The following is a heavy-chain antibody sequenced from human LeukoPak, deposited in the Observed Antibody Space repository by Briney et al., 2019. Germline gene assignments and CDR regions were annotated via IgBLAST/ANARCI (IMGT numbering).Heavy chain of an antibody. CDR1: GGSFSGYY. D-gene: IGHD5-12*01. J-gene: IGHJ3*02. Sequence: SETLSLTCAVYGGSFSGYYWGWIRQPPGKGLEWIGSIYHSGSTYYNPSLKSRVTISVDTSKNQFSLKLSSVSAADTAVYYCARDLLHRGYAFDIWGQGTMVTVSS. CDR2: IYHSGST. V-gene: IGHV4-38-2*02. CDR3: ARDLLHRGYAFDI.